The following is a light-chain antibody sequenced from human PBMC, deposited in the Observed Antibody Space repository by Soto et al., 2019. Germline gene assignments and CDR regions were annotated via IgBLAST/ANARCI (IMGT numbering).Light chain of an antibody. V-gene: IGLV2-14*01. Sequence: SVLTQPASVSGSPGQSITISCTGTSSDVGGYKYVSWYQQHPGKAPKLMIFEVSNRPSGVSNRFSGSKSGNTASLAISGLQAEDEADYYCSSYTSSSTSVVFGRGTKLTVL. CDR2: EVS. CDR3: SSYTSSSTSVV. CDR1: SSDVGGYKY. J-gene: IGLJ2*01.